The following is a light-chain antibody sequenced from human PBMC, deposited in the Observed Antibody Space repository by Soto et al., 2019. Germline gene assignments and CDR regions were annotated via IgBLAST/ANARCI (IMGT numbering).Light chain of an antibody. Sequence: DIQMTQSPSSLSASVGDRVTITCRASQSINSLNWYQQKPGKAPKLLIYITSTLQSGVPSRFSGSGSGTEFTLTISSLQTEDFATYFCQQNYNPPWTFGQGTKVEVK. CDR3: QQNYNPPWT. CDR1: QSINS. V-gene: IGKV1-39*01. CDR2: ITS. J-gene: IGKJ1*01.